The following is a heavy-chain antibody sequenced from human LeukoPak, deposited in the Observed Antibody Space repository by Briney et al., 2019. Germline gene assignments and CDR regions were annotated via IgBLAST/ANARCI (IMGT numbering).Heavy chain of an antibody. D-gene: IGHD2-2*02. CDR1: GGTFSSYA. CDR3: AREGEGDCSSTSCYTRWFDP. CDR2: IIPIFGTA. Sequence: ASVKVSCKASGGTFSSYAISWVRQAPGQGLEWMGGIIPIFGTANYAQKFQGRDTITADESTSTAYMELSSLRSEDTAVYYCAREGEGDCSSTSCYTRWFDPWGQGTLVTVSS. V-gene: IGHV1-69*13. J-gene: IGHJ5*02.